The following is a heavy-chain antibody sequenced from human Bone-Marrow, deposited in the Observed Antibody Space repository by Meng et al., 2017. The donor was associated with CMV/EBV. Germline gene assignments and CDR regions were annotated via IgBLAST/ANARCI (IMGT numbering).Heavy chain of an antibody. CDR2: ILYDGSNK. Sequence: GGSLRLSCSASGFTFSSYGMHWVRQAPGKGLQWVAFILYDGSNKYYADSVKGRFTISRDNSKNTMYLQMNRLRAEDTAVYYCAKRDGDYVGYYYYGMDVWGQGTTVTVSS. CDR3: AKRDGDYVGYYYYGMDV. V-gene: IGHV3-30*02. D-gene: IGHD4-17*01. CDR1: GFTFSSYG. J-gene: IGHJ6*02.